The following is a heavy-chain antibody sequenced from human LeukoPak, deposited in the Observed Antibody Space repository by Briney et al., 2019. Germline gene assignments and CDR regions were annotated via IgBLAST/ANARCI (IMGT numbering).Heavy chain of an antibody. CDR3: ARGGIVVWDNWFDP. D-gene: IGHD2-2*01. CDR1: GYTFTGYY. J-gene: IGHJ5*02. Sequence: ASVKVPCKASGYTFTGYYMHWVRQAPGQGLEWMGRINPNSGGTNYAQKFQGRVTMTRDTSISTAYMELSRLRSDDTAVYYCARGGIVVWDNWFDPWGQGTLVTVSS. V-gene: IGHV1-2*06. CDR2: INPNSGGT.